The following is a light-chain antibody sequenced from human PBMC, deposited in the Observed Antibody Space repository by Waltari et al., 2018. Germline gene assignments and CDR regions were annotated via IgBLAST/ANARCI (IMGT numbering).Light chain of an antibody. J-gene: IGKJ1*01. CDR2: DAS. V-gene: IGKV3-20*01. CDR1: QSVTRT. CDR3: QKYGTLPAT. Sequence: EIVLTQSPGTLSSSPGERVTLSCRASQSVTRTLAWYQQKPGQAPRLLIYDASTRATCIPDRFSGSGSGTDFSLTISRLEPEDFAVYYCQKYGTLPATFGQGTKVEIK.